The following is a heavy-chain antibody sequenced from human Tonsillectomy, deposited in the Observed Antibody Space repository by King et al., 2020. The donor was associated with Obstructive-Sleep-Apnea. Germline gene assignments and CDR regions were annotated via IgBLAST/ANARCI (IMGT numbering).Heavy chain of an antibody. Sequence: QVQLVESGGGVVQPGRSLRLSCAASGFTFSNYAMHWVRQASCKGLEWGAINSYDGSNKYNAGSVRGRFTISRDDSKNTLYLQMNSLRAEDTAVYYCARDHGYSYGYIDYYFDYWGQGTLVTVSS. CDR1: GFTFSNYA. J-gene: IGHJ4*02. D-gene: IGHD5-18*01. CDR3: ARDHGYSYGYIDYYFDY. V-gene: IGHV3-30-3*01. CDR2: NSYDGSNK.